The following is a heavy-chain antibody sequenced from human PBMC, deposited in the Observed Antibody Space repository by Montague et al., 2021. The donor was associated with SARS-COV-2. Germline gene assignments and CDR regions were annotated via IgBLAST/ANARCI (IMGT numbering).Heavy chain of an antibody. J-gene: IGHJ5*02. D-gene: IGHD2-2*01. V-gene: IGHV4-59*01. CDR2: AYHNGRT. CDR3: ARSRFVVVPAAMSFGHSYFDP. CDR1: GGSIGTNY. Sequence: SETLSLTCSVSGGSIGTNYWSWIRQPPGGGLEWIGYAYHNGRTNXNPSLRGRVTMSLDTSKNQFSLNVTSVTAADTAAYHCARSRFVVVPAAMSFGHSYFDPWGQGRLVTVSS.